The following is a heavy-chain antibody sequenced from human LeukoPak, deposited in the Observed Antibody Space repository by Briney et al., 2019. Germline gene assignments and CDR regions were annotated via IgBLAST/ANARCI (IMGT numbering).Heavy chain of an antibody. CDR2: IIPIFGTA. J-gene: IGHJ6*03. CDR1: GGTFSSYA. V-gene: IGHV1-69*13. D-gene: IGHD3-10*01. Sequence: SVKVSCKASGGTFSSYAISWVRQAPGQGLEWMGGIIPIFGTANYAQKFQGRVTITADESTSTAYMELSSLRSEDTAVYYCARAMVRGVRPPYYYYYYMDVWGKGTTATVSS. CDR3: ARAMVRGVRPPYYYYYYMDV.